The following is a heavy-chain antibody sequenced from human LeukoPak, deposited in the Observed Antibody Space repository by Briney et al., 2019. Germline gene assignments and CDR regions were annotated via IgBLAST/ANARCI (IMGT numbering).Heavy chain of an antibody. CDR3: AELGITMIGGV. CDR2: ISSSGSTI. V-gene: IGHV3-48*04. D-gene: IGHD3-10*02. CDR1: GFTFNSYS. Sequence: GGSLRLSCAASGFTFNSYSMNRVRQAPGKGLEWVSYISSSGSTIYYADSVKGRFTISRDNAKNSLYLQMNSLRAEDTAVYYCAELGITMIGGVWGKGTAVTISS. J-gene: IGHJ6*04.